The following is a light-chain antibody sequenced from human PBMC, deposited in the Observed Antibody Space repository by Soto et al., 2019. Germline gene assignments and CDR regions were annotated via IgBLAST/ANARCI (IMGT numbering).Light chain of an antibody. CDR3: SSYTSSSTRG. V-gene: IGLV2-14*01. Sequence: QSVLTQPASVSGSPGQSITISCTGTSSEVGGYNYVSWYQQHPGKATKLMIYDVSNRPSGVSNRFTGSKSGNTASLTFSGLQAEDEADYYCSSYTSSSTRGFGTGTKVTVL. CDR1: SSEVGGYNY. J-gene: IGLJ1*01. CDR2: DVS.